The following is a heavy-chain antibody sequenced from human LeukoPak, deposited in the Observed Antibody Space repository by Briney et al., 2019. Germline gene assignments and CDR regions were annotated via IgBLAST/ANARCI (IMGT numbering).Heavy chain of an antibody. Sequence: GGSLRLSCAASGFTFSSYAMHWVRQAPGKGLEYVAAISSNGGSTYYANSVKGRFTISRDNSKNTLYLQMGSPRAEDMAVYYCARGEGEYSSGWYENVGGDWGQGTLVTVSS. V-gene: IGHV3-64*01. CDR2: ISSNGGST. CDR1: GFTFSSYA. D-gene: IGHD6-19*01. CDR3: ARGEGEYSSGWYENVGGD. J-gene: IGHJ4*02.